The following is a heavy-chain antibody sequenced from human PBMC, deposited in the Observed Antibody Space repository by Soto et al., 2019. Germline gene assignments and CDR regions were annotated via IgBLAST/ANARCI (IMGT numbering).Heavy chain of an antibody. Sequence: PGGSLRLSCAASGFTVSSNYMSWVRQAPGKGLEWVSVIYSGGSTYYADSVKGRFTISRDKSKNTLYLQMNSLRAEDTAVYYCARGNCSSTSCYYYYGMDVWGQGTTVTVSS. J-gene: IGHJ6*02. V-gene: IGHV3-53*01. D-gene: IGHD2-2*01. CDR3: ARGNCSSTSCYYYYGMDV. CDR1: GFTVSSNY. CDR2: IYSGGST.